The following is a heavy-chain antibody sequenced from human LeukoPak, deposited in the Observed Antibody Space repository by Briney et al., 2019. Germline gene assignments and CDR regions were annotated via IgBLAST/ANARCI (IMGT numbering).Heavy chain of an antibody. CDR1: GGSISSGGYY. J-gene: IGHJ4*02. Sequence: SETLPLTCTVSGGSISSGGYYWSWIRQHPGKGLERIGYIYYSGSTYYNPSLKSRVTISVDTSKNQFSLKLSSVTAADTAVYYCATERTGYDFIFWGQGTLVTVSS. V-gene: IGHV4-31*03. D-gene: IGHD5-12*01. CDR2: IYYSGST. CDR3: ATERTGYDFIF.